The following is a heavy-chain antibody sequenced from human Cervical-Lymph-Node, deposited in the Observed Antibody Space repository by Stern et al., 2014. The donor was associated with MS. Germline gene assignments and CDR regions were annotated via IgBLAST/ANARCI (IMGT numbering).Heavy chain of an antibody. D-gene: IGHD4-23*01. CDR1: GFTFSSSG. Sequence: VQLVESGGGVVQPGRSLRLSCAASGFTFSSSGMHWVRQAPGKGLEWLALIWYDGSNRYYADSVKGRFTISRDNSKNTLYLQMNSLRADDTAVYYCAREGGNTAEYFQHWGQGTLVTVSS. J-gene: IGHJ1*01. CDR3: AREGGNTAEYFQH. CDR2: IWYDGSNR. V-gene: IGHV3-33*01.